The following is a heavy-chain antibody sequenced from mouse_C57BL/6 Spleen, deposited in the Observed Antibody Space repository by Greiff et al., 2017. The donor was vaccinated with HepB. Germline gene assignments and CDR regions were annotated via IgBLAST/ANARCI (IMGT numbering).Heavy chain of an antibody. V-gene: IGHV6-3*01. CDR3: TEIYYGSNYYFDY. D-gene: IGHD1-1*01. Sequence: EESEGGLVQPGGSMKLSCLASGFTFSNYWMTWVRQSPEKGLEWGAQIRLKSDNYATHYAESVKGRFTISRDDSKSSVYLQTNNLRTEDTGMYYCTEIYYGSNYYFDYWGQGTTLTVSS. CDR2: IRLKSDNYAT. CDR1: GFTFSNYW. J-gene: IGHJ2*01.